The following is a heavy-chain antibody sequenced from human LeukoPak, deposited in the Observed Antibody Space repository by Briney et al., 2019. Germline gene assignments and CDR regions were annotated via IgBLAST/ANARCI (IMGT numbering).Heavy chain of an antibody. CDR3: ARESSGWAHYYYYYMDV. CDR2: IYTSGST. Sequence: SETLSLTCTVSDDPINSGVYYWNWLRQPAGKGLQWIGHIYTSGSTNYTPYLKSRVSISVDTSKNQFSLKLSPVTAADTAVYYCARESSGWAHYYYYYMDVWGKGTTVTVSS. V-gene: IGHV4-61*09. D-gene: IGHD6-19*01. CDR1: DDPINSGVYY. J-gene: IGHJ6*03.